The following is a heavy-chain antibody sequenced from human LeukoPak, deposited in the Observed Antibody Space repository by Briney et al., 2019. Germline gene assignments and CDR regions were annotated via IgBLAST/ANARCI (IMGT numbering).Heavy chain of an antibody. CDR2: ITSSSNYI. CDR3: ARGIYDSRGYYYSSFDY. D-gene: IGHD3-22*01. V-gene: IGHV3-21*01. J-gene: IGHJ4*02. CDR1: GFTFSSYS. Sequence: GGSLRLSCVTSGFTFSSYSMNWVRQAPGKGLEWVSSITSSSNYIYYADSVKGRITISRDNAKNSLYLQMNSLRAEDTAVYYRARGIYDSRGYYYSSFDYWGQGTLVTVSS.